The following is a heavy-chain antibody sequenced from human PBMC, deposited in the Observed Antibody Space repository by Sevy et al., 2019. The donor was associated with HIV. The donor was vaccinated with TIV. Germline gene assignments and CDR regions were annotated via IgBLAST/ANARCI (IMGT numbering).Heavy chain of an antibody. Sequence: ASVKVAGKASGGTFSNYALSWVRQAPGQGLEWKGGIIPIFGTTNLAQTFQGRVTITADESRSTAYMELSSLRSADTAVYYCARTPLLSIPGTTDVYFDNWGQGTLVTVSS. CDR1: GGTFSNYA. V-gene: IGHV1-69*13. D-gene: IGHD1-7*01. CDR3: ARTPLLSIPGTTDVYFDN. J-gene: IGHJ4*02. CDR2: IIPIFGTT.